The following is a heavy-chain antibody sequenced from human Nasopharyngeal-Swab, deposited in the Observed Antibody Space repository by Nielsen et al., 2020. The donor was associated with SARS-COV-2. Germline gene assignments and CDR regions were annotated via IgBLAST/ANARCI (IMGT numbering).Heavy chain of an antibody. D-gene: IGHD3-16*02. V-gene: IGHV3-21*01. Sequence: GESLKISCAASGFSFSSFAMSWVRQAPGKGLEWVASISTTSSYIYYADSVKGRFSISRDNAKNSLYLQMNSLRAEDTAVYYCARDRTTDIMITFGGVIVLHVFDIWGQGTMVTVSS. CDR3: ARDRTTDIMITFGGVIVLHVFDI. CDR1: GFSFSSFA. J-gene: IGHJ3*02. CDR2: ISTTSSYI.